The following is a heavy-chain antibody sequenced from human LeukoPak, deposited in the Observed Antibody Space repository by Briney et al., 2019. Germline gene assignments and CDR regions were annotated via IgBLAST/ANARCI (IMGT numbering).Heavy chain of an antibody. CDR2: ISYDGTNK. J-gene: IGHJ4*02. D-gene: IGHD6-6*01. CDR1: GFTFSSYG. Sequence: PGGSLRLSCAASGFTFSSYGIHWVRQAPGKGLEWVAFISYDGTNKYYADSVKGRLTISRDNSINTLYLQMNSLRAEDTAVYYCAKVMNAYSTSVNDHWGQGTLVTVSS. V-gene: IGHV3-30*18. CDR3: AKVMNAYSTSVNDH.